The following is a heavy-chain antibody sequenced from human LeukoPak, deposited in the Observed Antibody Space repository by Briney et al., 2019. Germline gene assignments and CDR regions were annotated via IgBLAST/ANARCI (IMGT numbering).Heavy chain of an antibody. V-gene: IGHV4-61*02. J-gene: IGHJ4*02. CDR1: GGSISSGSYY. D-gene: IGHD4-23*01. CDR3: ARAPYGGNSFDY. CDR2: IYTSGST. Sequence: PSETLSLTCTVSGGSISSGSYYWSWIRQPAGKGLEWIGRIYTSGSTNYNPSLKSRVTISVDTSKNQFSLKLSSVTAADTAVYYCARAPYGGNSFDYWGQGTLVTVSS.